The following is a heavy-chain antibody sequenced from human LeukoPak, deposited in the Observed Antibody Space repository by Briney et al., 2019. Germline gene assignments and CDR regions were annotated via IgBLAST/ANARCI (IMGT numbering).Heavy chain of an antibody. V-gene: IGHV3-30*02. CDR1: GFTFSSHG. CDR3: VTEKRSSGWFDY. CDR2: IRYDGSNK. J-gene: IGHJ4*02. D-gene: IGHD6-19*01. Sequence: GGTLRLSCAASGFTFSSHGMNWVRQAPGKGLEWVAFIRYDGSNKYYADSVKGRFTISRDNSKNTLYLQMNSLRAEDTAVYYCVTEKRSSGWFDYWGQGTLVTVSS.